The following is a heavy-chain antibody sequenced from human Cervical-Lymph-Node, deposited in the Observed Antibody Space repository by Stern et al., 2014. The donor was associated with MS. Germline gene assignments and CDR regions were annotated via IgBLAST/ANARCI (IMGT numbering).Heavy chain of an antibody. CDR3: VTERDDYSPS. CDR1: GYTFTNYE. J-gene: IGHJ5*01. V-gene: IGHV1-8*01. D-gene: IGHD4-11*01. CDR2: MNPNSGNT. Sequence: QDQLVQSGAEVKKPGASVKVSCKASGYTFTNYEINWVRQATGQGLEWVGWMNPNSGNTGYAQKFQGRVTMTRNTSLSTVYMELGSLTSDDTAVYYCVTERDDYSPSCGHGTLVTVSS.